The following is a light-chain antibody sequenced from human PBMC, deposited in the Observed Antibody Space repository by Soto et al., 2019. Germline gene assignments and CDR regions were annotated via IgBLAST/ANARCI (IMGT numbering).Light chain of an antibody. CDR1: QSVSSNY. J-gene: IGKJ1*01. V-gene: IGKV3-20*01. Sequence: EIVLTQSPGTLSLSPGERATLSCRTSQSVSSNYLAWYQQKPGQAPRLLIYGASSRATGIPDRFSGSASGTEFTLTISSLQPDDFATYYCQHYNSYSEAFGQGTKVDI. CDR2: GAS. CDR3: QHYNSYSEA.